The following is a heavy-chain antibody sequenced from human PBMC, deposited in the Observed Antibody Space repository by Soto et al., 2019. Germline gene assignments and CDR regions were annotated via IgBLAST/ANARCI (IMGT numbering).Heavy chain of an antibody. CDR2: IYYSGST. Sequence: SETLSLTCTVSGDSISSYFWSWIRQPPGKGLEWIGHIYYSGSTNYNPSLKSRVTISVDTSTTQFSLKLTSVTAADTAVYYCAVDGRQDYGDYGIGSWGQGMLATVSS. D-gene: IGHD4-17*01. J-gene: IGHJ4*02. V-gene: IGHV4-59*03. CDR3: AVDGRQDYGDYGIGS. CDR1: GDSISSYF.